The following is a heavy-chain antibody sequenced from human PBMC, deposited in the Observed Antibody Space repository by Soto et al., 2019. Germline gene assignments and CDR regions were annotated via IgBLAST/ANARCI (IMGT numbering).Heavy chain of an antibody. J-gene: IGHJ3*02. V-gene: IGHV4-59*01. CDR3: ARLADAFDI. CDR2: ISHSGST. CDR1: DVSITTYY. Sequence: QVQLQESGPGLVKPSETLSLTCSVSDVSITTYYWSWIRQPPGKGLEWIGYISHSGSTNYNPSLKSRVTISVDTSKNQFSLKLSSVTAADTAVYYCARLADAFDIWGQGTMVTVSS.